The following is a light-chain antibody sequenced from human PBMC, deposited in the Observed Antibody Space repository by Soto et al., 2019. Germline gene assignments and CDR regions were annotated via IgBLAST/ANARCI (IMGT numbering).Light chain of an antibody. J-gene: IGKJ5*01. CDR1: QSVGSS. CDR3: QQRSNWPFIT. Sequence: ETVMTQSPATLSVSPGEGATLSCRASQSVGSSLAWYQHKPGQAPRLLIYGANTRATGIPARFSGSGYGADFTLTISSLEPEDFAVYYCQQRSNWPFITFGQGTRLEIK. V-gene: IGKV3-15*01. CDR2: GAN.